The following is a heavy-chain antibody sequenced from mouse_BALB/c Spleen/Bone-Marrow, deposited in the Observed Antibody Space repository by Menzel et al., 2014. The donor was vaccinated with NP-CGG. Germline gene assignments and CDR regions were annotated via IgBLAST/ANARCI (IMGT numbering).Heavy chain of an antibody. V-gene: IGHV1S41*01. CDR1: GYTFTNYW. CDR3: ARGIYYGNYVYAMDY. Sequence: DLVKPGASVKLSCKASGYTFTNYWINWIKQRPGQGLEWIGRIAPGSGSTYYNGTFKGKATLTVDTSSSTAYIQLSSLSSEDSAVYFCARGIYYGNYVYAMDYWGQGTSVTVSS. J-gene: IGHJ4*01. CDR2: IAPGSGST. D-gene: IGHD2-1*01.